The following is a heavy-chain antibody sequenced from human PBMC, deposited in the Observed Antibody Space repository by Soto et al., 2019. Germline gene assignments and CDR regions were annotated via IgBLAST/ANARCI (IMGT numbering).Heavy chain of an antibody. Sequence: QLQLQESGPGLVKPSETLSLTCTVSGGSISSSSYYWGWIRQPPGKGLEWIGSIYYSGSTYYNPSLKSRVTISVDTSKNQFSLKLGSVTAADTAVYYCARPTADSSGYSDRQDSFDIWGQGTMGTVSS. CDR1: GGSISSSSYY. D-gene: IGHD3-22*01. J-gene: IGHJ3*02. CDR2: IYYSGST. V-gene: IGHV4-39*01. CDR3: ARPTADSSGYSDRQDSFDI.